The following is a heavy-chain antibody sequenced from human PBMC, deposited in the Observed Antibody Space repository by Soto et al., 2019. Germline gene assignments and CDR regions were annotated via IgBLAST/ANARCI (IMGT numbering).Heavy chain of an antibody. V-gene: IGHV3-23*01. J-gene: IGHJ4*02. CDR1: GFTFSNYA. CDR3: IKEARGHSYASL. Sequence: GGSLRLSCAASGFTFSNYAMGWFRQAPGTGLEWVSAISDSGVNTYYADSVKGRFTISRDNSKNALYLEMKSLRAGDTAVYYCIKEARGHSYASLWGQGTPVTVSS. D-gene: IGHD3-16*01. CDR2: ISDSGVNT.